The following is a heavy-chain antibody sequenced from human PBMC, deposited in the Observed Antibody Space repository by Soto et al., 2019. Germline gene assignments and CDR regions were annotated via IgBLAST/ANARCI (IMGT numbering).Heavy chain of an antibody. Sequence: GGSLSLSCAASGFTFSSYWMSWVRQAPGKGLEWVANIKQDGSEKYYVDSVKGRFTISRDNAKNSLYLQMNSLRAEDTAVYYCARVDTGYYYYMDVWGKGTTVTVSS. J-gene: IGHJ6*03. CDR2: IKQDGSEK. V-gene: IGHV3-7*04. CDR1: GFTFSSYW. D-gene: IGHD5-18*01. CDR3: ARVDTGYYYYMDV.